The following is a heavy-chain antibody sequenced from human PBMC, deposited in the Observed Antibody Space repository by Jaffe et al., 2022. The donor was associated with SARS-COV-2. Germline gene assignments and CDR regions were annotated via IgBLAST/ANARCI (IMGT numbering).Heavy chain of an antibody. CDR2: INPSGGST. D-gene: IGHD2-15*01. J-gene: IGHJ4*02. CDR3: ATPGGYCSGGSCYLDY. CDR1: GYTFTSYY. V-gene: IGHV1-46*01. Sequence: QVQLVQSGAEVKKPGASVKVSCKASGYTFTSYYMHWVRQAPGQGLEWMGIINPSGGSTSYAQKFQGRVTMTRDTSTSTVYMELSSLRSEDTAVYYCATPGGYCSGGSCYLDYWGQGTLVTVSS.